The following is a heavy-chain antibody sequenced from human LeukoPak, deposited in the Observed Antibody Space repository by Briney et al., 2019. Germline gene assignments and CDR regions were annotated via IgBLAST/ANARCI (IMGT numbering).Heavy chain of an antibody. D-gene: IGHD3-10*01. Sequence: PSETLSLTCTVSGGSISSSSYYWGWIRQPPGKELEWIGRIYTSGSTNYNPSLKSRVTISVDTSKNQFSLKLSSVTAADTAVYYCARENGYYYGSGSYYNVVDYWGQGTLVTVSS. CDR1: GGSISSSSYY. V-gene: IGHV4-39*07. CDR2: IYTSGST. J-gene: IGHJ4*02. CDR3: ARENGYYYGSGSYYNVVDY.